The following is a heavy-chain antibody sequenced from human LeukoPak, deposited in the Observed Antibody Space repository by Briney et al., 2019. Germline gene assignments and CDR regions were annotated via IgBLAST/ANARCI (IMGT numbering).Heavy chain of an antibody. V-gene: IGHV1-46*01. Sequence: ASVKVPCKASGYTFTSYYMHWVRQAPGQGLEWMGIINPSGGSTSYAQKFQGRVTMTRDMSTSTVYMELSSLRSEDTAVYYCARAQYSSISFDYWGQGTLVTVSS. CDR2: INPSGGST. D-gene: IGHD6-13*01. J-gene: IGHJ4*02. CDR3: ARAQYSSISFDY. CDR1: GYTFTSYY.